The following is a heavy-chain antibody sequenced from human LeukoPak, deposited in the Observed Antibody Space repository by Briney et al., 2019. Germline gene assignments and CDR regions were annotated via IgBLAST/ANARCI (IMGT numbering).Heavy chain of an antibody. CDR1: GYTFTSNG. J-gene: IGHJ4*02. D-gene: IGHD2-8*01. CDR3: ARAPVLMVYAPIDY. Sequence: ASVKVSCKASGYTFTSNGISWVRQAPGQGLEWMGWISAYNGNTNYAQKLQGRVTMTTDTSMSTAYMELRSLRSDDTAVYYCARAPVLMVYAPIDYWGQGTLVTVSS. CDR2: ISAYNGNT. V-gene: IGHV1-18*01.